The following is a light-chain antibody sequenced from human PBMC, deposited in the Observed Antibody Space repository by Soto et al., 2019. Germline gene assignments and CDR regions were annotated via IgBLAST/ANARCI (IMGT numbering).Light chain of an antibody. Sequence: QSLLTQPRSVSGSPGQSVTISCTGSSIGGFNYVSWYQQHPGKAPRVVIYDVYKRPSGVPDRFSGSKSGNTASLTISGLQADDEADYYCCTYAGIYTYVFGSGTKVTVL. J-gene: IGLJ1*01. CDR3: CTYAGIYTYV. CDR1: SIGGFNY. V-gene: IGLV2-11*01. CDR2: DVY.